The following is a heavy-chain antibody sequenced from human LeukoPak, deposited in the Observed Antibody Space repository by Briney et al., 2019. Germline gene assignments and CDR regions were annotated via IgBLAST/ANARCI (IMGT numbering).Heavy chain of an antibody. J-gene: IGHJ5*02. D-gene: IGHD2-2*01. Sequence: SHTLSLTCAISGDSVSSNSVTWNWIRQSPSRGLEWLGRTYYRSTWYNDFAVSVRGRITVNPDTSKNQFSLHLNSVTPEDTAVYYCARRLTQYDCFDPWGQGILVTVSS. CDR1: GDSVSSNSVT. CDR3: ARRLTQYDCFDP. CDR2: TYYRSTWYN. V-gene: IGHV6-1*01.